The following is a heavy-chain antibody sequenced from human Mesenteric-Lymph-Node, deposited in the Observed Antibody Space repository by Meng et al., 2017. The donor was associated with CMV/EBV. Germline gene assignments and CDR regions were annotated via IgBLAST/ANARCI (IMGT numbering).Heavy chain of an antibody. V-gene: IGHV3-23*03. CDR2: IYSGGSST. CDR3: AKLGSPYSTTWYLFDY. J-gene: IGHJ4*02. CDR1: GFTFSSYG. D-gene: IGHD6-13*01. Sequence: GGSLRLSCAASGFTFSSYGMSWVRQAPGKGLEWVSVIYSGGSSTSYADSVKGRFTISRDNSKNTLYLQMNSLRADDTAVYYCAKLGSPYSTTWYLFDYWGQGTLVTSPQ.